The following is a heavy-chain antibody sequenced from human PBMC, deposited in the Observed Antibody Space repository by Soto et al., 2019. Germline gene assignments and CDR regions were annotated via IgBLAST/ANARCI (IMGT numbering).Heavy chain of an antibody. J-gene: IGHJ6*04. Sequence: ASVNVSCKASGYSFTDYHIHWVRQAPGEGLEWLGRINPKSGGTSTAQKFQGWVTMTRDRSISTVYMELTRLRSDDTAVYFCARGNSTDCSNGVCSLFYNHEMDGWGEGTPFTVSS. D-gene: IGHD2-8*01. V-gene: IGHV1-2*04. CDR1: GYSFTDYH. CDR2: INPKSGGT. CDR3: ARGNSTDCSNGVCSLFYNHEMDG.